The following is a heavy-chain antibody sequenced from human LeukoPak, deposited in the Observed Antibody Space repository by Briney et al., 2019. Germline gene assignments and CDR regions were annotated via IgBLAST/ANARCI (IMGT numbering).Heavy chain of an antibody. J-gene: IGHJ5*02. CDR3: ARERAVAGKLLVIAENWFDP. CDR1: GGSISSGSYY. D-gene: IGHD6-19*01. V-gene: IGHV4-61*02. Sequence: SETLSLTCTVSGGSISSGSYYWSWIRQPAGKGLEWIGRIYTSGSTNYNPSLKSRVTISVDTSKNQFSLKLSSVTAADTAVYYCARERAVAGKLLVIAENWFDPWGQGTPVTVSS. CDR2: IYTSGST.